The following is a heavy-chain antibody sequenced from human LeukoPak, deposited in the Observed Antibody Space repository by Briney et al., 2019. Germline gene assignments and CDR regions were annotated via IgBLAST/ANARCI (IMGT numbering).Heavy chain of an antibody. V-gene: IGHV3-74*01. D-gene: IGHD3-9*01. Sequence: PGGSLRLSCAASGFTFKNYWMHWVRQAPGEGLVWVARIKADGTYASYADSVKGRFTISRDNAKNTVFLQMNSLRAEDTAVYYCARDFDMGITPGDDFDFWGQGTLVTVSS. J-gene: IGHJ4*02. CDR1: GFTFKNYW. CDR2: IKADGTYA. CDR3: ARDFDMGITPGDDFDF.